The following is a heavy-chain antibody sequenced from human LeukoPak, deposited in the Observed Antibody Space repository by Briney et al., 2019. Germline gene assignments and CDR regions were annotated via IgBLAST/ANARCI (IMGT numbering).Heavy chain of an antibody. Sequence: GGSLRLSCAASGFTFGSYAMNWVRQAPGEGLEWVSYISSTSSTIYYVDSVQGRFTISRDNDKNSLHLQMNSLRAEDTAVYYCAKAPVGYSNYVTWYFDLWGRGTLVTVSS. J-gene: IGHJ2*01. V-gene: IGHV3-48*01. D-gene: IGHD4-11*01. CDR2: ISSTSSTI. CDR1: GFTFGSYA. CDR3: AKAPVGYSNYVTWYFDL.